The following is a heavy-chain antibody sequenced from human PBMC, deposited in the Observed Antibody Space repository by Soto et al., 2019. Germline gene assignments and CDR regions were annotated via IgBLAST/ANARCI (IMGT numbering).Heavy chain of an antibody. CDR2: IIPIFGTA. CDR3: ARHVPAAGYYYGMDV. J-gene: IGHJ6*02. V-gene: IGHV1-69*12. Sequence: QVQLVQSGAEVKKPGSSVKVSCKASGGTFSSYAISWVRQARGQGLEWMGGIIPIFGTANYAQKFQGRVTITADESTSTAYMELGSLRSEDTAVYYCARHVPAAGYYYGMDVWRQGTTVTVSS. D-gene: IGHD2-2*01. CDR1: GGTFSSYA.